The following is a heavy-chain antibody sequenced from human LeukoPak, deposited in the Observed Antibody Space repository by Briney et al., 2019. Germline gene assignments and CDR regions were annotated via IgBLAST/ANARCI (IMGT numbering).Heavy chain of an antibody. Sequence: SETLSLTCTVSGGSISSGVFYWSWIRQPPGKGLEWIGYIYYSGNPYYNPSLKSRVTISVDTSKNQFSLKLSSVTAADTALYYCARDRANYADYRHAFDIWGQGTMVTVSS. CDR1: GGSISSGVFY. D-gene: IGHD4-17*01. J-gene: IGHJ3*02. CDR3: ARDRANYADYRHAFDI. CDR2: IYYSGNP. V-gene: IGHV4-30-4*01.